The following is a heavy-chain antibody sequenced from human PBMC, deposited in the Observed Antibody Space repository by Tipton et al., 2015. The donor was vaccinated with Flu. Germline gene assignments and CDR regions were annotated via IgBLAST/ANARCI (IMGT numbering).Heavy chain of an antibody. V-gene: IGHV1-46*01. CDR3: ARTDGGSCYGSGGRYVGY. CDR2: INPSGGST. CDR1: GYTFTSYY. D-gene: IGHD3-10*01. Sequence: QLVQSGAEVKKPGASVKVSCKASGYTFTSYYMHWVRQAPGQGLEWMGIINPSGGSTSYAQKFQGRVTMTRDTSTSTVYMELSSLRSEGTAGDYCARTDGGSCYGSGGRYVGYWGQGTLVTVSS. J-gene: IGHJ4*02.